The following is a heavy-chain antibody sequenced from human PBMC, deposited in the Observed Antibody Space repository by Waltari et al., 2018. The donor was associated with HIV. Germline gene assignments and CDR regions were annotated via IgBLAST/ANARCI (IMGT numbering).Heavy chain of an antibody. Sequence: EVQLVESGGGLVQPGGSLRLSCGASGFTFTSYWMSWVRQAPGKGLEWVANIKQDGSEKYYVDPMKGRFTISRDNAKNSLYLQMNSLRAEDTAVYYCARVRGYSCWDWGQGTLVTVSS. V-gene: IGHV3-7*01. J-gene: IGHJ4*02. CDR1: GFTFTSYW. CDR3: ARVRGYSCWD. CDR2: IKQDGSEK. D-gene: IGHD2-2*01.